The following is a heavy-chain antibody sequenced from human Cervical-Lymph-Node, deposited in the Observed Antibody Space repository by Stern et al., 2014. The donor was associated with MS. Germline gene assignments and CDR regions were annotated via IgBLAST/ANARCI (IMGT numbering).Heavy chain of an antibody. CDR2: ATYEGSDQ. CDR3: ARDRGLTHYFYGMDV. V-gene: IGHV3-30*03. Sequence: QVQLQESGGGVVQPGKSLRLSCAASGFTFSDYGMHWVRQAPGKGLEWVALATYEGSDQYSEDSVKGRFTASRDNSKNTVLLQMNGLRPEDTAVYFCARDRGLTHYFYGMDVWGQGTAVTVSS. D-gene: IGHD3-10*01. CDR1: GFTFSDYG. J-gene: IGHJ6*02.